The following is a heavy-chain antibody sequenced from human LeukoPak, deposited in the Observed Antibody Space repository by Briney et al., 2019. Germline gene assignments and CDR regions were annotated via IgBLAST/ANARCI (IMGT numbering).Heavy chain of an antibody. D-gene: IGHD3-22*01. CDR1: GITLSNYG. J-gene: IGHJ4*02. V-gene: IGHV3-23*01. Sequence: GGSLRLTCAVSGITLSNYGMTWVRQAPGKGLEWVAGLSGSGGSTNYADSVKGRFTISRDNAKNTLYLQMNSLRAEDTAVYFCAKRGVVIRVILVGFHKEAYYFDSWGQGVLVTVSS. CDR3: AKRGVVIRVILVGFHKEAYYFDS. CDR2: LSGSGGST.